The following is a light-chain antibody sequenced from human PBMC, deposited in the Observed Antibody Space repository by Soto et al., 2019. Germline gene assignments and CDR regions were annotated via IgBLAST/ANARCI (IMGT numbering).Light chain of an antibody. CDR1: QSVSSY. V-gene: IGKV3-11*01. Sequence: EIVLTQSPATLSLSPGERATLSCRASQSVSSYLAWYQQKPGQAPRLLIYDASNRATGIPARFSGSGSGTDFTLTISSLEPEDVAVYYCQQYYSFPTFGQGTKVEIK. CDR2: DAS. CDR3: QQYYSFPT. J-gene: IGKJ1*01.